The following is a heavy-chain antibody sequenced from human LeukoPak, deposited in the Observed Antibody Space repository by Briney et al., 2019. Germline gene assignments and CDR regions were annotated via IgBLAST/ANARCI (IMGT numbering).Heavy chain of an antibody. Sequence: GESLKISCKGSGYSFTSYWIGWVRQMPGKSMEWKGIIYPGDSDTRYSPSFQGQVTISADKSISTAYLQWSSLNTSDTAMYYCARYTDHYYFDYWGQGTLVTVSS. CDR3: ARYTDHYYFDY. D-gene: IGHD1-1*01. J-gene: IGHJ4*02. CDR2: IYPGDSDT. V-gene: IGHV5-51*01. CDR1: GYSFTSYW.